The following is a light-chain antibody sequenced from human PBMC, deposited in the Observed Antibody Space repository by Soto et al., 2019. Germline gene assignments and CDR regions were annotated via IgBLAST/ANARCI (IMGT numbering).Light chain of an antibody. CDR2: DVT. Sequence: SALTQPRSVPRSPGQSVTISCTGTSGDVGGYNYVSWYQQHPGKAPKLMISDVTKRPSGVPDRFSGSKSGNTASLTISGLQAEDDADYYCCSYTGSYTYVFGTGTKVTVL. V-gene: IGLV2-11*01. CDR3: CSYTGSYTYV. J-gene: IGLJ1*01. CDR1: SGDVGGYNY.